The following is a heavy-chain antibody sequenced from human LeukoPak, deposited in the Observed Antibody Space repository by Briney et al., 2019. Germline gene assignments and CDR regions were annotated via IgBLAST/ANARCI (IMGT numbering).Heavy chain of an antibody. CDR1: RFTYNRYA. CDR2: ISGSGCST. D-gene: IGHD2-2*01. V-gene: IGHV3-23*01. CDR3: ANNQDIVVVPAADNWFDP. J-gene: IGHJ5*02. Sequence: GGSLSLSCAASRFTYNRYAMSCVRHATGKALEWVSAISGSGCSTHYTDPVKRRFTISRHNSKNTPYLQMNSLRAEDPAGYYCANNQDIVVVPAADNWFDPWGQGTLVTVSS.